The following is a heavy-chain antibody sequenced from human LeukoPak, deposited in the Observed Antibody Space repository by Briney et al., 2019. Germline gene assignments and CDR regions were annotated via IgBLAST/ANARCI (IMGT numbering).Heavy chain of an antibody. CDR1: GFTFSSYG. Sequence: GRSLRLSCAASGFTFSSYGMHWVRQAPGKGLEWVAVISYDGSNKYYADSVKGRFTISRDNSKNTLYLQMNSRRAEDTAVYYCANAGSGEEGYWGQGTLVTVSS. D-gene: IGHD7-27*01. V-gene: IGHV3-30*18. CDR3: ANAGSGEEGY. CDR2: ISYDGSNK. J-gene: IGHJ4*02.